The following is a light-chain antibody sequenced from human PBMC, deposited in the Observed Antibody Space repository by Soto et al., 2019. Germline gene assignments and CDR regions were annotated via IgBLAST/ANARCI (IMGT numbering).Light chain of an antibody. Sequence: QSALTQPASVSGSPGQSITISCTGTTSDVGSYSLVSWYQQHPGKAPKLMIYEGTKRPSGVSNRFSGSKSGNTASLTISGLQAEDEADCATYVFGTGTQLTVL. CDR3: YV. CDR2: EGT. V-gene: IGLV2-23*01. J-gene: IGLJ1*01. CDR1: TSDVGSYSL.